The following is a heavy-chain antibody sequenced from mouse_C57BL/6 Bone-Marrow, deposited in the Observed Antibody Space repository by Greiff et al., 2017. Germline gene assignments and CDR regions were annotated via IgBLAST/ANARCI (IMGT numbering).Heavy chain of an antibody. D-gene: IGHD1-1*01. CDR3: AKGPYYYGSSLAY. CDR1: GFSLTSYG. Sequence: VQRVESGPGLVQPSQSLSITCTVSGFSLTSYGVHWVRQSPGKGLEWLGVIWRGGSTDYNAAFMSRLSLTKDNSKSQVFFKMNSLQADDTAIYYCAKGPYYYGSSLAYWGQGTTLTVSS. V-gene: IGHV2-5*01. CDR2: IWRGGST. J-gene: IGHJ2*01.